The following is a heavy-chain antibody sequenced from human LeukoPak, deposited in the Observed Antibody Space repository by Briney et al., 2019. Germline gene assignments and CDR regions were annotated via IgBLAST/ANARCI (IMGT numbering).Heavy chain of an antibody. CDR2: INWDGGST. J-gene: IGHJ4*02. Sequence: GGSLRLSCVASGFMFDDYTMHWVRQAPGKGLQWVSLINWDGGSTYYDASVKGRFTVSRDNSKNSLYLNSLRTGDTAFYYCATGDEDSPMNFYHWGQGTLVTVSS. D-gene: IGHD5-18*01. CDR1: GFMFDDYT. CDR3: ATGDEDSPMNFYH. V-gene: IGHV3-43*01.